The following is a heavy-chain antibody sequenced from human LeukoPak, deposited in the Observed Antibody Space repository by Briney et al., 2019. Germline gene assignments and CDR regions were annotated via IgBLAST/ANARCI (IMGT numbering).Heavy chain of an antibody. Sequence: GRSLRLSCAASGFTVSSNYMNWVRQAPGRGLEWLSVVYSGGSTYYADSVKGRFTISRDNSKNTLYLQMNSLRVEDTAVYYCARGCSDKKCYIHYWGQGTLVTVSS. CDR2: VYSGGST. CDR3: ARGCSDKKCYIHY. CDR1: GFTVSSNY. V-gene: IGHV3-53*01. D-gene: IGHD2-15*01. J-gene: IGHJ4*02.